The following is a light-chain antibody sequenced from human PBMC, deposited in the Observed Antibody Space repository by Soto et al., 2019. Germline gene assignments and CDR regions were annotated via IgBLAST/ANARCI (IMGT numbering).Light chain of an antibody. CDR1: QRISSW. Sequence: DIQMTQSPSSVSASIGDKVTITCRASQRISSWLAWYQQKPGKAPKLLIDAASNLQSGVPSRFSGSGSGTDFPLPISGLQPEDFATYYCQQAGSVPPTFGGGTKVEIK. CDR2: AAS. CDR3: QQAGSVPPT. V-gene: IGKV1-12*01. J-gene: IGKJ4*01.